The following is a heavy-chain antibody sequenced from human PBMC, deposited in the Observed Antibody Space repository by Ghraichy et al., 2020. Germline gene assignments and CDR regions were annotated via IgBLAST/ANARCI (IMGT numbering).Heavy chain of an antibody. J-gene: IGHJ4*02. D-gene: IGHD3-22*01. CDR2: INGDGSIT. Sequence: GGSLRLSCAASRFMFSDYWMHWVRQAPGKGLEWVARINGDGSITTYADSVKGRFTISRDNAKLTLLLQMNSLRAEDTAVYYCAKDGDGYYYDSSGYFDDWGQGTLVTVSS. CDR1: RFMFSDYW. CDR3: AKDGDGYYYDSSGYFDD. V-gene: IGHV3-74*01.